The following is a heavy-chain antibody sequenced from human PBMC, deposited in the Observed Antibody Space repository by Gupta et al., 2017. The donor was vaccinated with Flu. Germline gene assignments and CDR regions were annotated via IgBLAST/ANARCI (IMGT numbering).Heavy chain of an antibody. J-gene: IGHJ6*02. CDR3: ARDRDYGGNFYYYGMDV. D-gene: IGHD4-23*01. CDR2: IIPIFGTA. CDR1: GGTFSSYA. V-gene: IGHV1-69*01. Sequence: QVQLVQSGAGVKKPGSSVKVSCKASGGTFSSYAISWVRQAPGQGLEWMGGIIPIFGTANYAQKFQGRVTITADESTSTAYMELSSLRSEDTAVYYCARDRDYGGNFYYYGMDVWGQGTTVTVSS.